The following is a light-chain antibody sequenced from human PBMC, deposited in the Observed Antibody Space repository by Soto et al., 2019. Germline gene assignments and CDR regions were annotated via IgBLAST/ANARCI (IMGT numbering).Light chain of an antibody. CDR2: RNN. CDR3: AAWDASLNGPV. CDR1: TSNVGTYT. V-gene: IGLV1-44*01. J-gene: IGLJ2*01. Sequence: QSVLTQPPSASGTPGQRVTISCSGSTSNVGTYTVDWYQQVPRTAPKHLIYRNNQRPSGVPDRFSGSKSGTSASLPISGLQSEDEADYYCAAWDASLNGPVFGGGTKVTVL.